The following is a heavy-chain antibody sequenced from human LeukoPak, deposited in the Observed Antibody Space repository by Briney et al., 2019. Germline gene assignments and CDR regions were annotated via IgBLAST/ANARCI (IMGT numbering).Heavy chain of an antibody. D-gene: IGHD3-16*02. V-gene: IGHV4-39*07. CDR3: ARGAIWGSYRYRGYYFDY. Sequence: ASETLSLTCTVSGGSIGRSSYYWSWIRQPPGKGLEWIGEINHSGSTNYNPSLKSRVTISVGTSKNQFSLKLSSVTAADTAVYYCARGAIWGSYRYRGYYFDYWGQGTLVTVSS. J-gene: IGHJ4*02. CDR2: INHSGST. CDR1: GGSIGRSSYY.